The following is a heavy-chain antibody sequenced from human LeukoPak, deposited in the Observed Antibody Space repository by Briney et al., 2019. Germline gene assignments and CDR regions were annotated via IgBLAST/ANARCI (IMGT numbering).Heavy chain of an antibody. Sequence: GGSLRLSCAASGFTVTTNYMSWVRQAPGRGLEWIAVLISGATTRYADSVKGRFTISRDNSKNTLYLQMNSLRAEDTALYYCAKQFGGFSTFWGQGTLVTVSS. CDR3: AKQFGGFSTF. J-gene: IGHJ1*01. CDR1: GFTVTTNY. CDR2: LISGATT. D-gene: IGHD3-10*01. V-gene: IGHV3-66*04.